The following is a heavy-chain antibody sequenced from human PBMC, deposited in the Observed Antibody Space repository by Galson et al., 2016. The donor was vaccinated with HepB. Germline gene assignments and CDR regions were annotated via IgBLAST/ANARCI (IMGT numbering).Heavy chain of an antibody. V-gene: IGHV3-30*03. J-gene: IGHJ3*02. CDR2: ISNHGTA. CDR1: GFSFSSKS. CDR3: ATDGPRAYFEIVNDVLES. Sequence: SLRLSCAASGFSFSSKSMHWVRQAPGKGPEWLAVISNHGTAYYADSVKGRFTVSRDNSKNTLYLQMDTLGVDDTAVYYCATDGPRAYFEIVNDVLESWGQGTTVTVSS. D-gene: IGHD3-9*01.